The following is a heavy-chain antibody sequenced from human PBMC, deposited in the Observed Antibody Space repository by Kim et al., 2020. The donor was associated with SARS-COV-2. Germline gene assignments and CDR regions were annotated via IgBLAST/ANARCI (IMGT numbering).Heavy chain of an antibody. Sequence: YYNPSLKSRVTISVDTSKNQFSLKLSSVTAADTAVYYCARDSPMIPLGYWGQGTLVTVSS. V-gene: IGHV4-39*07. CDR3: ARDSPMIPLGY. J-gene: IGHJ4*02. D-gene: IGHD3-22*01.